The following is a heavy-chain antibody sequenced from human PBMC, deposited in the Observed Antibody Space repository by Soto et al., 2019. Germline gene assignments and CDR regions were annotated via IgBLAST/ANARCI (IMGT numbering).Heavy chain of an antibody. Sequence: QVQLVESGGGLVKPGGSLRLSCAASGFTFSDYYMTWLRQAPGKGLEWLSYISSRSTYTNYADSVQGRFTISRNNAKNSLYLQMNSLRAEDTAVYYCARGNYGWYLGDFAYWGQGTLVSVSS. J-gene: IGHJ4*02. CDR1: GFTFSDYY. D-gene: IGHD6-19*01. CDR2: ISSRSTYT. CDR3: ARGNYGWYLGDFAY. V-gene: IGHV3-11*05.